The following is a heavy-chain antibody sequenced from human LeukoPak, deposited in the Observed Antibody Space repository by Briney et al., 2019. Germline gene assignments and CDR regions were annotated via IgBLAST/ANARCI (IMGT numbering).Heavy chain of an antibody. CDR3: ARAPYGDYVNLDY. Sequence: SETLSLTCTVSGGSISRSSYYWGWIRQPPGKGLEWIGTMYYSGSTYYNPSLKSRVTISVDTSKNQFSLKLSSVTAADTAVYYCARAPYGDYVNLDYWGQGTLVTVSS. CDR2: MYYSGST. V-gene: IGHV4-39*07. J-gene: IGHJ4*02. CDR1: GGSISRSSYY. D-gene: IGHD4-17*01.